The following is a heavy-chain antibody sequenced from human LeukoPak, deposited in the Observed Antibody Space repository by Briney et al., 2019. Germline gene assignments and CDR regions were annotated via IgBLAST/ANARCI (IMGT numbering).Heavy chain of an antibody. Sequence: LGESLKISCKGSGYSFTSYWIGWVRQMPGKGLEWMGIIYPGDSDTRYSPSFQGQVTISADKSISTAYLLWSSLKASDTAMYYCAGVAAAGSSTDAFDIWGQGTMVTVSS. D-gene: IGHD6-13*01. CDR3: AGVAAAGSSTDAFDI. V-gene: IGHV5-51*01. CDR1: GYSFTSYW. J-gene: IGHJ3*02. CDR2: IYPGDSDT.